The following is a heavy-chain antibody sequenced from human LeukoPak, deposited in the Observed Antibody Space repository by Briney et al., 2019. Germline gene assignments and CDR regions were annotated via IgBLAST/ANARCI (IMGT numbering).Heavy chain of an antibody. Sequence: SVKVSCKASGGTFSSYAISWVRQAPGQGLEWMGGIIPIFGTANYAQKFQGRVTITTDESTSTAYMELSSLRSEDTAVYYCASLEKPFGVVTPGAFDIWGQGTMVTVSS. D-gene: IGHD3-3*01. CDR3: ASLEKPFGVVTPGAFDI. CDR1: GGTFSSYA. V-gene: IGHV1-69*05. J-gene: IGHJ3*02. CDR2: IIPIFGTA.